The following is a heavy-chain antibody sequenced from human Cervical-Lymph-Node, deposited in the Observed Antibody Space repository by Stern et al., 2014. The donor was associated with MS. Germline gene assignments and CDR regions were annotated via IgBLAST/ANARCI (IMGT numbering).Heavy chain of an antibody. CDR2: IIPKGATA. J-gene: IGHJ4*02. D-gene: IGHD3-16*02. V-gene: IGHV1-69*01. CDR1: GGTFSSYA. CDR3: ARATSDYIWGSYRYLDY. Sequence: VQLVESGAEVKKPGSSVKVSCKASGGTFSSYAIGWVRQAPGQGLEWMGGIIPKGATATYAEKFQGRGTITAEQSTRTDYRDLSTRRSEDTDVYYCARATSDYIWGSYRYLDYWGQGTQVTASS.